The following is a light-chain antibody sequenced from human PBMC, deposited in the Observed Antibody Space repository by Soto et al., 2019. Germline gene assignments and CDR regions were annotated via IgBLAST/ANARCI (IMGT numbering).Light chain of an antibody. CDR3: QSYDSSLSGHVV. V-gene: IGLV1-40*01. Sequence: QSVLTQPPSVSGAPGQRVTISGTGSSSNIWAGYDVHWYQQLPGTAPKLLIYGNSNRPSGVPDRFSGSKSGTSASLAITGLQAEDEADYYCQSYDSSLSGHVVFGGGTKLTVL. CDR1: SSNIWAGYD. J-gene: IGLJ2*01. CDR2: GNS.